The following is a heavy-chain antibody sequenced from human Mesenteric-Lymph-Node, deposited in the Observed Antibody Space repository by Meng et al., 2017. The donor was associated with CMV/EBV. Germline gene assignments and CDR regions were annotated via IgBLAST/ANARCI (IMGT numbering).Heavy chain of an antibody. Sequence: GESLKISCVGSGFTFNHGMHWVRQAPGKGLEWVSFIRYDGSNKYYADSVKGRFTISRDNSKNTLYLQMNSLRAEDTAVYYCAKAFVAFDIWGQGTMVTVSS. J-gene: IGHJ3*02. CDR3: AKAFVAFDI. V-gene: IGHV3-30*02. D-gene: IGHD2-21*01. CDR1: GFTFNHG. CDR2: IRYDGSNK.